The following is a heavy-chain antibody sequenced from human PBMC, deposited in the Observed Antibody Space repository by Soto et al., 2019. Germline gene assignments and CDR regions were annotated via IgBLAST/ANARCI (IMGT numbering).Heavy chain of an antibody. Sequence: QLQLQESGPGLVKPSETLSLTCTVSGGSISSRGYYWGWIRQPPGKGLEWIGTIYYSGSTYYNPSLQRRVTISVDTSKNQFSLKLSSVTAADTAVYYCATSNWFDPWGQGTLVTVSS. CDR1: GGSISSRGYY. CDR3: ATSNWFDP. J-gene: IGHJ5*02. CDR2: IYYSGST. V-gene: IGHV4-39*01.